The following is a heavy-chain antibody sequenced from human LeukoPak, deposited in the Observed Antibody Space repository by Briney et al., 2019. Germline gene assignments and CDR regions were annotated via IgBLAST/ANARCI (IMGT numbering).Heavy chain of an antibody. CDR3: SKDRWGSGGSGGGDY. J-gene: IGHJ4*02. CDR2: ISKTGGST. V-gene: IGHV3-23*01. Sequence: GGSLRLSCAASGFTFSSYAMTWVRQAPGKGLEWASTISKTGGSTYYADSVKGRFTISRDNSKNTLYLQMNSLRVEDTAVYYCSKDRWGSGGSGGGDYWGQGTLVTVSS. D-gene: IGHD2-15*01. CDR1: GFTFSSYA.